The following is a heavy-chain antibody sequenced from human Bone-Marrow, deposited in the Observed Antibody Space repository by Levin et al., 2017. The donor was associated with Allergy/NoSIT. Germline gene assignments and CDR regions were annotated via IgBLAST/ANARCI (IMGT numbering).Heavy chain of an antibody. CDR1: GFSVGTTGVG. V-gene: IGHV2-5*02. CDR3: AHKGPVDYFFDS. CDR2: IYWDDDK. Sequence: KVSGPTLVKPTQTLTLTCTFSGFSVGTTGVGVGWIRQPPGKGLEWLALIYWDDDKRYSPSLKSRLTIAKDTSKNQVILTMTNMDPLDTATYYCAHKGPVDYFFDSWGQGTLVTVSS. D-gene: IGHD2-21*01. J-gene: IGHJ4*02.